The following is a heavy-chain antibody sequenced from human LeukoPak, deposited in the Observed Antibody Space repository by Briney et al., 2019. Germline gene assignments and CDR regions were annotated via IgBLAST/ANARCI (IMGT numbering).Heavy chain of an antibody. CDR1: GFTFSSYA. CDR2: ISGSGGST. V-gene: IGHV3-23*01. CDR3: AKEFERITMIVVVNN. J-gene: IGHJ4*02. Sequence: PGGSLRLSCAASGFTFSSYAMSWVRQAPGKGLEWVSAISGSGGSTYHADSAKGRFTISRDNSKNTLYLQMNSLRAEDTAVYYCAKEFERITMIVVVNNWGQGTLVTVSS. D-gene: IGHD3-22*01.